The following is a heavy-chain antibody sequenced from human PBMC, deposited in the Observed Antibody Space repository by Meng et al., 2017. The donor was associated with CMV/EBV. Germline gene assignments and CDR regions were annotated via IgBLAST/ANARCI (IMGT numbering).Heavy chain of an antibody. Sequence: SVKVSCKASGGTFSSYAISWVRKAPGQGLEWMGGIIPIFGTANYAQKFQGRVTITTDESTSTAYMELSSLRSEDTAVYYCARDGVVGAYFDYWGQGTLVTVSS. V-gene: IGHV1-69*05. D-gene: IGHD1-26*01. J-gene: IGHJ4*02. CDR1: GGTFSSYA. CDR3: ARDGVVGAYFDY. CDR2: IIPIFGTA.